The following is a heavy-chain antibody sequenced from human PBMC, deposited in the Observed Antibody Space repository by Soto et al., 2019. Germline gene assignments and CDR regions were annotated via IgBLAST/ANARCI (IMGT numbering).Heavy chain of an antibody. CDR2: INSNGDST. Sequence: ASLKVSCKASGYTLTSHNIYWVRQAPGQGLEWMGRINSNGDSTTYERKFQGRVTMTSDTSTSTVYLELSSLRSDDTAVYYCARDLMDPIPGASKLGMDVWGQGSTVTV. CDR3: ARDLMDPIPGASKLGMDV. CDR1: GYTLTSHN. V-gene: IGHV1-46*01. D-gene: IGHD2-2*01. J-gene: IGHJ6*02.